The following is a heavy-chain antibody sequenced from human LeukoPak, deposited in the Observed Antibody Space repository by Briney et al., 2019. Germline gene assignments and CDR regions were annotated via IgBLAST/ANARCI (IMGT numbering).Heavy chain of an antibody. CDR1: GFTFSSYW. Sequence: GGSLRLSCAASGFTFSSYWMHWVRQAPGKGLLWVSRINSDGSSTIYADSVKGRFTISRDNAKNTLYLQMNSLRAEDTAVYYCAKDLIRDRWFGESWGQGTLVTVSS. CDR2: INSDGSST. J-gene: IGHJ5*02. V-gene: IGHV3-74*01. CDR3: AKDLIRDRWFGES. D-gene: IGHD3-10*01.